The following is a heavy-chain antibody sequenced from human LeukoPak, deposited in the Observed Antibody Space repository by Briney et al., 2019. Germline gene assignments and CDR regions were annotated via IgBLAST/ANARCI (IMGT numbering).Heavy chain of an antibody. CDR2: IKSKTDGGTT. CDR1: GLTFSNAW. Sequence: GGSLRLSCAASGLTFSNAWMSWVRQAPGKGLEWVGRIKSKTDGGTTDYAAPVKGRFTISRDDSKNTLYLQMNSLKTEDTAVYYCTTEPDIVVVVAATPEMDYWGQGTLVTVSS. CDR3: TTEPDIVVVVAATPEMDY. D-gene: IGHD2-15*01. J-gene: IGHJ4*02. V-gene: IGHV3-15*01.